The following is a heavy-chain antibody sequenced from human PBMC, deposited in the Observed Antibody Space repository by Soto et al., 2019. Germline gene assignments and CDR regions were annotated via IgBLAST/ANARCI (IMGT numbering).Heavy chain of an antibody. V-gene: IGHV3-23*01. Sequence: PGGSLRLSCAASGFTFSSYAMTWVRQAPGKGLEWVSGISGRGDNTYYADSVKGRFTISRDKSKRTLYLQMNSLRAEDTAVYYRAKRGSYSAYGELDYWGQGTLVTVS. D-gene: IGHD5-12*01. CDR2: ISGRGDNT. CDR3: AKRGSYSAYGELDY. CDR1: GFTFSSYA. J-gene: IGHJ4*02.